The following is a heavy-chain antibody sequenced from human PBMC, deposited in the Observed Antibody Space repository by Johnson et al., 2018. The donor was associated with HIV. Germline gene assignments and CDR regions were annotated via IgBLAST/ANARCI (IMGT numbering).Heavy chain of an antibody. CDR1: GFTFSNYA. D-gene: IGHD3-16*01. Sequence: MPLVESRGGLVQPAGSLSLSCAASGFTFSNYAMNWVRQAPGKGLEWVANIKPDGSDIYYGDSMKGRFTISRDNAKNSLYLQLNSLRAEDTAVFYCARDKGWGTFDIWGQGTMVTVSS. J-gene: IGHJ3*02. V-gene: IGHV3-7*01. CDR3: ARDKGWGTFDI. CDR2: IKPDGSDI.